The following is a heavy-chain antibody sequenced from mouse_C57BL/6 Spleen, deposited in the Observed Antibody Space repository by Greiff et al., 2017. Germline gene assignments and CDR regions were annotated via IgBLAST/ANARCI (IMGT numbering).Heavy chain of an antibody. Sequence: QVQLQQSGAELVKPGASVKLSCKASGYTFTEYTIPWVKQRSGQGLEWFGWFYPGSGSIKYNEKFKDKATLTADKSSSTVYMELSRLTSEDSAVYFCARHEDDGNYSYYYAMDYWGQGTSVTVSS. CDR1: GYTFTEYT. CDR3: ARHEDDGNYSYYYAMDY. D-gene: IGHD2-1*01. J-gene: IGHJ4*01. V-gene: IGHV1-62-2*01. CDR2: FYPGSGSI.